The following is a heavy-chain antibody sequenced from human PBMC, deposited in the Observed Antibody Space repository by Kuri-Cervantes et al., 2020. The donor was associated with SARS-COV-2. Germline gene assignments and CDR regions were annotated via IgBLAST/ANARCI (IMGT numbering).Heavy chain of an antibody. J-gene: IGHJ3*02. CDR2: IYYSGST. D-gene: IGHD3-22*01. V-gene: IGHV4-59*11. CDR3: ARERAVYYYDSSGYYADAFDI. Sequence: SETLSLTCTVSGGSISSHYWSWIRQPPGKGLEWIGYIYYSGSTYYNPSLKSRVTISVDTSKNQFSLKLSSVTAADTAVYYCARERAVYYYDSSGYYADAFDIWGQGTVVTVSS. CDR1: GGSISSHY.